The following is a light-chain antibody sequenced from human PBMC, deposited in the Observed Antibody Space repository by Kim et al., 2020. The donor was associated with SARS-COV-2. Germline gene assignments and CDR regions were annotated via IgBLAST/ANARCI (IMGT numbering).Light chain of an antibody. CDR1: SSDVGPYNY. CDR2: DVS. CDR3: SSFTSTNTWV. V-gene: IGLV2-14*04. Sequence: GQSITISCTGTSSDVGPYNYVSWYQQHPGKAPKLVIYDVSKWPSGVSNRFSGSKSGNTASLTISGLQAEDEADYYCSSFTSTNTWVFGGGTQLTVL. J-gene: IGLJ3*02.